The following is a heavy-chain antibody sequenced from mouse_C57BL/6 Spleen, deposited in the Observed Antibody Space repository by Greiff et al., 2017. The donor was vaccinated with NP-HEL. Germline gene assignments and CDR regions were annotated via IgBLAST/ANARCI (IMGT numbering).Heavy chain of an antibody. CDR3: ARDGGYDYGYAMDY. CDR2: ISDGGSYT. D-gene: IGHD2-4*01. CDR1: GFTFSSYA. J-gene: IGHJ4*01. Sequence: EVKLVESGGGLVKPGGSLKLSCAASGFTFSSYAMSWVRQTPEQRLEWVATISDGGSYTYYPDNVKGRFTISRDNAKNNLYLQMSHLKSEDTAMDYCARDGGYDYGYAMDYWGQGTSVTVSS. V-gene: IGHV5-4*01.